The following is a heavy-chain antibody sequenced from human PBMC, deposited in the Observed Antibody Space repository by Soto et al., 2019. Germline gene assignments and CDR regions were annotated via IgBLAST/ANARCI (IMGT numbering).Heavy chain of an antibody. V-gene: IGHV3-23*01. CDR2: ISGSGGST. CDR1: GFTFSSYA. Sequence: EVQLLESGGGLVQPGGSLRLSCAASGFTFSSYAMSWVRQAPGKGLEWVSAISGSGGSTYYADSVKGRFTISRDNSKNTLYLQMNSLRAEDTAVYYCAKATDCSSTSCYGYYYYYMDVWGKGTTVTVSS. CDR3: AKATDCSSTSCYGYYYYYMDV. D-gene: IGHD2-2*01. J-gene: IGHJ6*03.